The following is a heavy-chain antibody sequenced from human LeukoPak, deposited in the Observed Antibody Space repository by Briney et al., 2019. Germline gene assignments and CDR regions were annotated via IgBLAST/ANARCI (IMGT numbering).Heavy chain of an antibody. CDR1: GYTFTGYY. J-gene: IGHJ3*02. CDR3: ARGGLTYYYDSSGYPADAFDI. Sequence: GASVKVSCKASGYTFTGYYMHWVRQAPGQGLEWMGWINPNSGGTNYAQKFQGWVTMTRDTSISTAYMELSRLRSYDTAVYYCARGGLTYYYDSSGYPADAFDIWGQGTMVTVSS. CDR2: INPNSGGT. D-gene: IGHD3-22*01. V-gene: IGHV1-2*04.